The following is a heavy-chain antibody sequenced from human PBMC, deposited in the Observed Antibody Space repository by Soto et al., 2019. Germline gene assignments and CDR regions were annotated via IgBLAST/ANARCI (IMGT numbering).Heavy chain of an antibody. CDR2: IYYSGST. Sequence: SETLSLTCTVSGGSISSSSYYWGWIRQPPGKGLEWIGSIYYSGSTYYNPSLKSRVTISVDTSKNQFSLKLSSVTAADKAVYYCARLGGYYQAFDKWGKESLVTV. CDR1: GGSISSSSYY. J-gene: IGHJ4*02. CDR3: ARLGGYYQAFDK. V-gene: IGHV4-39*01. D-gene: IGHD3-22*01.